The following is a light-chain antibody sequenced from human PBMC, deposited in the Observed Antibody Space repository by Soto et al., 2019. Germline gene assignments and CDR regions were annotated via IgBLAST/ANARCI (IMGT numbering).Light chain of an antibody. CDR2: EVT. Sequence: QSALTQPASVSGSPGQSITISCTGTSSDVGGYKYVSWYQQHPGKAPKLMIYEVTYRPSGVSNRFSGFKSGNTASLTISGLQAEDVADYYCCSYTSSSTLIFGGGTNVTVL. CDR3: CSYTSSSTLI. J-gene: IGLJ2*01. V-gene: IGLV2-14*01. CDR1: SSDVGGYKY.